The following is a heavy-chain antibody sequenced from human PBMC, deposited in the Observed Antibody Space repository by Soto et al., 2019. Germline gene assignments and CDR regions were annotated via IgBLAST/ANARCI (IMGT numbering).Heavy chain of an antibody. D-gene: IGHD5-12*01. J-gene: IGHJ5*02. CDR2: INPNSGST. V-gene: IGHV1-2*02. Sequence: ASVKVSCKASGYTFTGYYMHCVRQAPGQGLEWMGWINPNSGSTNYAQKFQGRVTMTRDTSISTAYMELSRLRSDDTAVYYCARGIYSGYDYWFDPWGQGTLVTVYS. CDR1: GYTFTGYY. CDR3: ARGIYSGYDYWFDP.